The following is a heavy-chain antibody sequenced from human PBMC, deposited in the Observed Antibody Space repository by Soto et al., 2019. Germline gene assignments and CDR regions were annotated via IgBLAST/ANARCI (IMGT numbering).Heavy chain of an antibody. J-gene: IGHJ4*02. CDR3: AKGKGSGSLIPRFDY. D-gene: IGHD1-26*01. V-gene: IGHV3-23*01. CDR2: ISGSGGST. Sequence: EVQLLESGGGLVQPGGSPRLSCAASGFTFSSYAMSWVRQAPGKGLEWVSAISGSGGSTYYADSVKGRFTISRDNSKNTLYLQMNSLRAEDTAVYYCAKGKGSGSLIPRFDYWGQGTLVTVSS. CDR1: GFTFSSYA.